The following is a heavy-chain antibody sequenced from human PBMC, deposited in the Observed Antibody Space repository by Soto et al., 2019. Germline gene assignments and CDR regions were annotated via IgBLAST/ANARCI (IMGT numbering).Heavy chain of an antibody. CDR3: ARLVIVPAAMSDYYMDV. CDR1: GVSISKSSYY. V-gene: IGHV4-39*01. CDR2: IHSSGST. Sequence: QLQMEESGPGLVKPSETLSLSCTVSGVSISKSSYYWGWIRQPPGRGLEWIGSIHSSGSTSYNPSLENRVTMSVDTSKNQFSLRLNSVTAADPAVYYCARLVIVPAAMSDYYMDVWGKGATVTVSS. D-gene: IGHD2-2*01. J-gene: IGHJ6*03.